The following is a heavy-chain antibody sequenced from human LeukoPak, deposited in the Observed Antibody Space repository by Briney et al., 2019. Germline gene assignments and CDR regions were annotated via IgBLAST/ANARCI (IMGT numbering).Heavy chain of an antibody. V-gene: IGHV3-7*04. D-gene: IGHD1-1*01. Sequence: TGGSLRLSCVASGFTVSSYWMSWVRQAPGNGPEWVANIKQDGSEQYYVDSVEGRFTISKDNAKNSVHLQMYSLRDEDTAVYYCVRGRNAGGAFDIWGQGTRVTVSS. CDR1: GFTVSSYW. J-gene: IGHJ3*02. CDR3: VRGRNAGGAFDI. CDR2: IKQDGSEQ.